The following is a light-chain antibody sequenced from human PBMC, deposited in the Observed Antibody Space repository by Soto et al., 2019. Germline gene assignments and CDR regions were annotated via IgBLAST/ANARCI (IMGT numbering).Light chain of an antibody. CDR3: QQYNTYSTWT. J-gene: IGKJ1*01. V-gene: IGKV1-5*03. CDR2: KAS. CDR1: QSISRY. Sequence: DIQMTQSPSTLSASVGDSVTITCRASQSISRYLAWYQQKAGKAPKLLIYKASSVQSGVSSRFSVSGSETEFTLTISGLQPDDFATYYCQQYNTYSTWTFGQGTKVEIK.